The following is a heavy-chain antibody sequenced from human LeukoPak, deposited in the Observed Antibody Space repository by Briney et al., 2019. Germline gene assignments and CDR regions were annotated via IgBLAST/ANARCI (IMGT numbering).Heavy chain of an antibody. CDR2: ISGIGDTT. CDR1: GFSFSTYA. V-gene: IGHV3-23*01. Sequence: GGSLRLSCAASGFSFSTYAMSWVRQAPGKGLEWVSTISGIGDTTFYTDSVKGRFTISRDHSKNTVYLQMNSLRAEDTAVYYCARAKGRGYSYGYYFDYWGQGTLVTVSS. CDR3: ARAKGRGYSYGYYFDY. J-gene: IGHJ4*02. D-gene: IGHD5-18*01.